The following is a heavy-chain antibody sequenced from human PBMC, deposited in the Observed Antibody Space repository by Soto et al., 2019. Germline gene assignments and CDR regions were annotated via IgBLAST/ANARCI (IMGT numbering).Heavy chain of an antibody. CDR1: GFTFDNYV. D-gene: IGHD6-6*01. Sequence: GGSLRLSCAASGFTFDNYVMTWVRQAPGKGLEWVAGISGNGARAYYGDSVKGRFIVSRDNSKNTQYLQMNSLRVEDTALYYYAKRFDDSSTWSFDHWGLGTLVTVSS. J-gene: IGHJ4*02. CDR2: ISGNGARA. CDR3: AKRFDDSSTWSFDH. V-gene: IGHV3-23*01.